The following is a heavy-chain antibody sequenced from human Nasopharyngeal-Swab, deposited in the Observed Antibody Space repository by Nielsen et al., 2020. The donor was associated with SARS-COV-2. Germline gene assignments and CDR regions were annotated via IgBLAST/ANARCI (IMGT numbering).Heavy chain of an antibody. J-gene: IGHJ4*02. CDR1: GGSFSGYH. D-gene: IGHD3-16*01. CDR3: ARRTGGRGFDY. Sequence: SETLSLTCAVYGGSFSGYHWSWIRQPPGKGLEWIGEINHSGSTNYNPSLKSRVTISVDTSKNQFSLKLSSVTAADTAVYYCARRTGGRGFDYWGQGTLVTVSS. V-gene: IGHV4-34*01. CDR2: INHSGST.